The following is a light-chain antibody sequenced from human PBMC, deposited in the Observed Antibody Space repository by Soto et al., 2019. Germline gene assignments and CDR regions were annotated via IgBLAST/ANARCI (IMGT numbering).Light chain of an antibody. CDR3: QQYNNWPRT. Sequence: EIVMPQSPATLSVSPVERATLSCRASQSVSSNLVWYQQKPGQAPRLLIYGASTRATGIPARFSGSGSGTEFTLTISSLQSEDFAVYYCQQYNNWPRTFGQGTKV. CDR1: QSVSSN. V-gene: IGKV3-15*01. J-gene: IGKJ1*01. CDR2: GAS.